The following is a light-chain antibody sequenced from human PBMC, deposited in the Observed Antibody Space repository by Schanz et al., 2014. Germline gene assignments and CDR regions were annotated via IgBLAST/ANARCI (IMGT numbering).Light chain of an antibody. CDR2: EVN. J-gene: IGLJ1*01. Sequence: QSALTQPRSVSGSPGQSVTISCTGTSSDVGDYNYVSWYQQHPGKAPKLMIYEVNKRPSGVPDRFSGSKSGNTASLTVSGLQAEDEADYYCSSYAGSNNPYVFGTGTKLTVL. CDR3: SSYAGSNNPYV. CDR1: SSDVGDYNY. V-gene: IGLV2-8*01.